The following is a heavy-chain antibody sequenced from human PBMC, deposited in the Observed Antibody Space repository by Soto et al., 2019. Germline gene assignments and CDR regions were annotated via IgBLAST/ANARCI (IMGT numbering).Heavy chain of an antibody. V-gene: IGHV3-73*01. D-gene: IGHD3-16*02. CDR1: GFSFSSFA. J-gene: IGHJ5*02. CDR3: TRLGYDYVGGSYRSLYNWFDP. Sequence: GGSLILSCEASGFSFSSFAMHWVRQASGKGLEWVGRIRSKANSYATAYAASVKGRFTISRDDSKNTAYLQMNSLKTEDTAVYYCTRLGYDYVGGSYRSLYNWFDPWGQGTLVTVSS. CDR2: IRSKANSYAT.